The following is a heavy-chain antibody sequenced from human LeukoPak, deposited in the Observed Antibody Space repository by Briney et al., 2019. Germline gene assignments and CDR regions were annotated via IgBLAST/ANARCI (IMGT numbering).Heavy chain of an antibody. Sequence: GGSLRLSCAASGFTFSNFWMYWVRQPPGKGLVWVSRISSDGSNTNYADSVKGRFTISRDNAKNSLYLQMNSLRAEDTAVYYCAREARYCSSSSCDYFDYWGQGTLVTVSS. CDR2: ISSDGSNT. V-gene: IGHV3-74*01. J-gene: IGHJ4*02. CDR3: AREARYCSSSSCDYFDY. CDR1: GFTFSNFW. D-gene: IGHD2-2*01.